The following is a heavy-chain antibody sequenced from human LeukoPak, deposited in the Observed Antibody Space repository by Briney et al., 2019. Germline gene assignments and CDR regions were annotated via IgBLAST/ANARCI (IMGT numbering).Heavy chain of an antibody. CDR3: ARACSSGWYSYGY. J-gene: IGHJ4*02. CDR2: IYYSGST. Sequence: SETLSLTCTVSGGSISSYYWSWIRQPPGKGLEWIGYIYYSGSTNYNPSLKSRVTISVDTSKNQFSLKLSSVTAADTAVYYCARACSSGWYSYGYWGQGTLVTVSS. V-gene: IGHV4-59*01. CDR1: GGSISSYY. D-gene: IGHD6-19*01.